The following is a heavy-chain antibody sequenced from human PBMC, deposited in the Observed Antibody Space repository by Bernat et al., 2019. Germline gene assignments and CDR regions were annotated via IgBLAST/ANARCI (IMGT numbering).Heavy chain of an antibody. J-gene: IGHJ2*01. Sequence: EVQLVESGGGLVKPGGSLRLSCAASGFTFSSYSMNWVRQAPGKGLEWVSSISTSSSYIYYADSVKGRFTISRDNAKNSLDLQMNSLRAEDTAVYYCARPTGYCSGGSCSRNWYFDLWGRGTLVTVSS. CDR2: ISTSSSYI. D-gene: IGHD2-15*01. CDR3: ARPTGYCSGGSCSRNWYFDL. V-gene: IGHV3-21*01. CDR1: GFTFSSYS.